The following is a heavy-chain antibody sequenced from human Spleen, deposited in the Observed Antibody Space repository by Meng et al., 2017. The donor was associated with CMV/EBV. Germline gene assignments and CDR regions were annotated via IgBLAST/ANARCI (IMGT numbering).Heavy chain of an antibody. J-gene: IGHJ4*02. CDR3: ATVSGYSSRWYPFDS. CDR1: GGTSNCYT. V-gene: IGHV1-69*05. D-gene: IGHD6-13*01. CDR2: FTAVFGST. Sequence: SGGTSNCYTIDWVRQAPGQGLQWMGRFTAVFGSTSYAQNFQGRLTITTDESTSTTYMELRSLRFEDTAVYYCATVSGYSSRWYPFDSWGQGTLVTVSS.